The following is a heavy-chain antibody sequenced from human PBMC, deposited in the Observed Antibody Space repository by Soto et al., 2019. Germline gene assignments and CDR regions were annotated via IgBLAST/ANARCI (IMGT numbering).Heavy chain of an antibody. D-gene: IGHD3-10*01. CDR2: ISYDGSNK. V-gene: IGHV3-30*18. Sequence: QVQLVESGGGVVQPGRSLRLSCGASGFTFSSYGLHWVSQAPGKGLEGVAVISYDGSNKYYADSVKGRFTISRDNSKNTLYLQMNSLRAEDTAVYYCAKDRGITMVRGVHDYWGQGTLVTVSS. CDR3: AKDRGITMVRGVHDY. J-gene: IGHJ4*02. CDR1: GFTFSSYG.